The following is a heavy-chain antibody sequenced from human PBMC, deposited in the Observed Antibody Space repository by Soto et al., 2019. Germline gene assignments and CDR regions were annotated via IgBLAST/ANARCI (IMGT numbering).Heavy chain of an antibody. J-gene: IGHJ4*02. Sequence: GGSLRLSCAASGFTFDDYAMHWVRQAPGKGLEWVSGISWNSGSIGYAYTVKGRFTISRDNAKNSLYLQMNSLRAEDTALYYCAKDMANYYDSSGYRSYYFDYWGQGTLVTVSS. CDR2: ISWNSGSI. CDR1: GFTFDDYA. V-gene: IGHV3-9*01. CDR3: AKDMANYYDSSGYRSYYFDY. D-gene: IGHD3-22*01.